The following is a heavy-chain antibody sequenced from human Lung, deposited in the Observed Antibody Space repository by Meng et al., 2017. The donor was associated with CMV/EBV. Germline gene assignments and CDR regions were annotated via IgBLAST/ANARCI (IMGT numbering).Heavy chain of an antibody. D-gene: IGHD3-10*01. Sequence: SXXVSXXASGYTFSTYDINWVRQDTGQGLEWMGWMNPNSGNTGYAQKFQGRVTMTRNTTISTAYMELSDLRCEDTDADYCARDLRGGCQGMEGFRNNWFDPWXQGTXVTVSS. V-gene: IGHV1-8*02. CDR1: GYTFSTYD. CDR3: ARDLRGGCQGMEGFRNNWFDP. J-gene: IGHJ5*02. CDR2: MNPNSGNT.